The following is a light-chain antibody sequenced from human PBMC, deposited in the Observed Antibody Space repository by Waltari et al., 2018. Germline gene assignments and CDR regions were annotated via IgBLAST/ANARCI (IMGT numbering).Light chain of an antibody. CDR2: SAS. Sequence: DIQVTQSPSSLSASVGDIVSITCRASQSIGNSLHWYQQKPGKAPNLLIYSASSLQSGVPSRFSVSGSGTDFTLTITSLQPEDFAIYYCQETYSSPPSTFGQGTKVESK. CDR3: QETYSSPPST. V-gene: IGKV1-39*01. CDR1: QSIGNS. J-gene: IGKJ1*01.